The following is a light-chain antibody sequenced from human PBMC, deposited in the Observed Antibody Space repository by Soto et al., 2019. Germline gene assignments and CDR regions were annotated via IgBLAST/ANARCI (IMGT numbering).Light chain of an antibody. CDR1: HDISTY. CDR2: EAS. J-gene: IGKJ5*01. Sequence: DIQLTQAPSLLSASAGDRVSNTCRASHDISTYLAWYQQKPGKAPKLMIYEASTLQSGVPSRFSGSGSGTEFTLTISGLLPEDFATYHCRQLNTLPFTFGQGTRLEIK. CDR3: RQLNTLPFT. V-gene: IGKV1-9*01.